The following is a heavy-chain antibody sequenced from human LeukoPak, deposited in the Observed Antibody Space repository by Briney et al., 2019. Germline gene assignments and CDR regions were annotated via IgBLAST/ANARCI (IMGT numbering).Heavy chain of an antibody. J-gene: IGHJ4*02. CDR1: GGSISSYY. CDR2: IYYSGST. D-gene: IGHD2-21*02. V-gene: IGHV4-59*01. Sequence: SETLSLTCTVAGGSISSYYWSWIRQPPGKGLEWIGYIYYSGSTNYNPSLKSRVTISVDTSKNQFSLKLSSVTAADTAVYYCARASKHIVVVTDWGQGTLVTVSS. CDR3: ARASKHIVVVTD.